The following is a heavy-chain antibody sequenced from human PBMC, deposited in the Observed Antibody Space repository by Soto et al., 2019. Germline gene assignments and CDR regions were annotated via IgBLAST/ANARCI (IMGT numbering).Heavy chain of an antibody. CDR1: GYSFTSYW. V-gene: IGHV5-10-1*01. Sequence: LGESLKISCKGSGYSFTSYWISWVRQMPGKGLEWMGRIDPSDSYTNYSPSFQGHVTISADKSISTAYLQWSSLKASDTAMYYCARSITNWFDPWGQGTLVTVSS. J-gene: IGHJ5*02. CDR2: IDPSDSYT. D-gene: IGHD1-20*01. CDR3: ARSITNWFDP.